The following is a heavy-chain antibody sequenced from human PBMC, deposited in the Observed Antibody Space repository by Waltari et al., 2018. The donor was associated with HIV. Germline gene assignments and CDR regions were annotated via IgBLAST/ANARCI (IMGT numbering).Heavy chain of an antibody. CDR3: ARLGDRGFDP. CDR1: GFNPSSYS. D-gene: IGHD3-10*01. Sequence: EVQLVESGGGLVQPGGSLRLPCPASGFNPSSYSMNWVRQAPGKGLEWVSYISSGSSTIYYADSVKGRFTISRDNAKNSLYLQMNSLRAEDTAVYYCARLGDRGFDPWGQGTLVTVSS. CDR2: ISSGSSTI. J-gene: IGHJ5*02. V-gene: IGHV3-48*04.